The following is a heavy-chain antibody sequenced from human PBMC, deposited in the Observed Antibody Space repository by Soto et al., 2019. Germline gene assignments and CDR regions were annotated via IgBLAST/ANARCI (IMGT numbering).Heavy chain of an antibody. CDR2: IWYDGSNK. Sequence: RLSCAASGFTFSSYGMHWVRQAPGKGLEWVAVIWYDGSNKYYADSVKGRFTISRDNSKNTLYLQMNSLRAEDTAVYYCARDRSYPFERTDDAFDIWGQGTMVTVSS. CDR3: ARDRSYPFERTDDAFDI. J-gene: IGHJ3*02. V-gene: IGHV3-33*01. D-gene: IGHD3-9*01. CDR1: GFTFSSYG.